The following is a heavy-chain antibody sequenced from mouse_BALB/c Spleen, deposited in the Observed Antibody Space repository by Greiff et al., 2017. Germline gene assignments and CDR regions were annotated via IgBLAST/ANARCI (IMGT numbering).Heavy chain of an antibody. J-gene: IGHJ4*01. CDR3: ARADYDYDDVVYAMDY. V-gene: IGHV5-4*02. CDR2: ISDGGSYT. CDR1: GFTFSDYY. Sequence: EVKLVESGGGLVKPGGSLKLSCAASGFTFSDYYMYWVRQTPEKRLEWVATISDGGSYTYYPDSVKGRFTISRDNAKNNLYLQMSSLKSEDTAMYYCARADYDYDDVVYAMDYWGQGTSVTVSS. D-gene: IGHD2-4*01.